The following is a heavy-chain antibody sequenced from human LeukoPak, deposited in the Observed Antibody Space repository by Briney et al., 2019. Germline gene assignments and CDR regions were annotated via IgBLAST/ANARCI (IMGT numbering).Heavy chain of an antibody. V-gene: IGHV3-23*01. J-gene: IGHJ4*02. CDR3: VKERYGSGSFPYFDY. CDR2: IGVNGGST. CDR1: GFTFSNYA. D-gene: IGHD3-10*01. Sequence: GGSLRLSCAASGFTFSNYAMSWVRQAPGKGLERVPSIGVNGGSTYYADSVKGRFTISRDNSKNTLFLQMNSLRAEDTAVYYCVKERYGSGSFPYFDYWGQGTLVTVSS.